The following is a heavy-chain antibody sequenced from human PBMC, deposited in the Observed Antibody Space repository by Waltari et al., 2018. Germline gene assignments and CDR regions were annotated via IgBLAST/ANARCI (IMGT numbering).Heavy chain of an antibody. CDR3: ARDREAEVYYYYYGMDV. D-gene: IGHD2-15*01. J-gene: IGHJ6*02. CDR1: GGTFSSYA. Sequence: QVQLVQSGAEVKKPGSSVKVSCKASGGTFSSYAIRWVRQAPGQGLEWMGGIIPIFGTANYAQKFQGRVTITADESTSTAYMELSSLRSEDTAVYYCARDREAEVYYYYYGMDVWGQGTTVTVSS. CDR2: IIPIFGTA. V-gene: IGHV1-69*13.